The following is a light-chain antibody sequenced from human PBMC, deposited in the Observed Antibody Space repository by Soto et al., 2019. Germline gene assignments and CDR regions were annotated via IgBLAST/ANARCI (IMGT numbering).Light chain of an antibody. Sequence: IHLAQCASSLSAGSADRVAITCRASQSISSYLNWYQQKPGKAPKLLIYAASSLQSGVPSRFSGSGSGTDFTLTISSLQPEDFATYYCQQSYSTLLTFGGGTKVDI. CDR2: AAS. CDR1: QSISSY. CDR3: QQSYSTLLT. J-gene: IGKJ4*01. V-gene: IGKV1-39*01.